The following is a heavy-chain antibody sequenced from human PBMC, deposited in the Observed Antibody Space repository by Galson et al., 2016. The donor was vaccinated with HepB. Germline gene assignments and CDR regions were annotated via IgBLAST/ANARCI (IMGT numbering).Heavy chain of an antibody. J-gene: IGHJ4*02. CDR2: IYHSGST. CDR3: AIAVSGWWIAFDY. D-gene: IGHD5-12*01. Sequence: SETLSLTCAVSGYSISSGYYWGWIRQPTGKGLEWIGSIYHSGSTYYNPSLKSRVTISVDTSKNQFSLKLSSVTAADTAVYYCAIAVSGWWIAFDYWGQGTLVTVSS. V-gene: IGHV4-38-2*01. CDR1: GYSISSGYY.